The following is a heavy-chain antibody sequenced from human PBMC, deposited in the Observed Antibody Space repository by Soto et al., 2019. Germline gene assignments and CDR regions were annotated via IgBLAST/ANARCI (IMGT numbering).Heavy chain of an antibody. J-gene: IGHJ6*03. CDR3: ARDGSGSYYYYYYMDV. CDR2: IWYDGSNK. Sequence: QVQLVESGGGVVQPGRSLRLSCAASGFTFSSYGMHWVRQAPGKGLEWVAVIWYDGSNKYYADSVKGRFTISRDNSKNTLYLQMNSLGAEDTAVYYCARDGSGSYYYYYYMDVWGKGTTVTVSS. V-gene: IGHV3-33*01. D-gene: IGHD3-10*01. CDR1: GFTFSSYG.